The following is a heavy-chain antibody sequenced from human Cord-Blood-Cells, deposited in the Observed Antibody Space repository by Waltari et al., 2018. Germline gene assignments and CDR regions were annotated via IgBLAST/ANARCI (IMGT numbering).Heavy chain of an antibody. J-gene: IGHJ4*02. Sequence: QVQLQQWGAGLLKPSETLSLTCAVYGGSFSGYYWSWIRQPPGKGLEWIGEINHSGSTNVNPTLKSRVTISVDTSKNQFSLKLSSVTASDTAVYYCVRGGAYYYGSGSYNYWGQGTLVTVSS. CDR2: INHSGST. CDR1: GGSFSGYY. V-gene: IGHV4-34*01. CDR3: VRGGAYYYGSGSYNY. D-gene: IGHD3-10*01.